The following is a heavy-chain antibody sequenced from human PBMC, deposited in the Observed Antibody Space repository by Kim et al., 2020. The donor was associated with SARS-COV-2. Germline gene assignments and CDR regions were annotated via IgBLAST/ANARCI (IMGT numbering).Heavy chain of an antibody. Sequence: GGSLRLSCAASGFTFDDYAMHWVRQAPGKGLEWVSGISWNSGSIGYADSVKGRFTISRDNAKNSLYLQMNSLRAEDTALYYCAKDMGGSGSGYYYYGIDV. D-gene: IGHD3-10*01. CDR3: AKDMGGSGSGYYYYGIDV. CDR1: GFTFDDYA. J-gene: IGHJ6*01. CDR2: ISWNSGSI. V-gene: IGHV3-9*01.